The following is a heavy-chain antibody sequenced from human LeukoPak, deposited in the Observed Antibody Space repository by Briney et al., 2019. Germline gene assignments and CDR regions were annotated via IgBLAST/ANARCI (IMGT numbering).Heavy chain of an antibody. CDR3: AKLGGQEVHNYYVAV. CDR2: IIDNGYIT. D-gene: IGHD3-16*01. J-gene: IGHJ6*03. V-gene: IGHV3-23*01. Sequence: GGSLRLSCAASGFTFSSYAMSWVRQVPGKGLEWVSGIIDNGYITYYANSVRGRFTISRDNSKNTLLLQMNSLRAEDTAVYYCAKLGGQEVHNYYVAVWGKGTTVAVSS. CDR1: GFTFSSYA.